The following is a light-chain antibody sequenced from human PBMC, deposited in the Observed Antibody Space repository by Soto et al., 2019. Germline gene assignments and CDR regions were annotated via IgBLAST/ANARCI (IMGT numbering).Light chain of an antibody. J-gene: IGLJ1*01. Sequence: QSVLTQPASVSGSPGQSITISCTGTSSDVGGYKYVSWYQQHPDKAPKLIIYDVTNRPSGISNRFSGSKSSNTASLTISGLQAEDEADYYCSSYTSSSSYVFGTGTKVTVL. CDR1: SSDVGGYKY. CDR2: DVT. CDR3: SSYTSSSSYV. V-gene: IGLV2-14*01.